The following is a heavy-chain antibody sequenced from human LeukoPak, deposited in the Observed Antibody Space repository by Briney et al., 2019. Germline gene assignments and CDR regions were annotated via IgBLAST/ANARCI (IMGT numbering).Heavy chain of an antibody. V-gene: IGHV1-69*06. J-gene: IGHJ4*02. CDR1: GYTFSSYY. CDR2: IIPIFGTA. CDR3: ARGGPIYGSGSYYIFDY. Sequence: GASVRVSCKASGYTFSSYYVHWVRQAPGQGLEWMGGIIPIFGTANYAQKFQGRVTITADKSTSTAYMELSSLRSEDTAVYYCARGGPIYGSGSYYIFDYWGQGTLVTVSS. D-gene: IGHD3-10*01.